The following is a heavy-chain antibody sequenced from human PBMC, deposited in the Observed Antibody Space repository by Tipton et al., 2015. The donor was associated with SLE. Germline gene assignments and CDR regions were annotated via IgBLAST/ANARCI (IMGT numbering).Heavy chain of an antibody. J-gene: IGHJ6*03. CDR2: IYSNGST. V-gene: IGHV4-4*08. Sequence: TLSLTCTVSGASISDHYWTWIRQPPGKGLEWIGYIYSNGSTTYTPSLKSRIAISVDTSTMQFSLRRTSMTAADTAGYYCGGGNYFDYYMDVWGKGTTVTVSS. CDR3: GGGNYFDYYMDV. CDR1: GASISDHY. D-gene: IGHD3-22*01.